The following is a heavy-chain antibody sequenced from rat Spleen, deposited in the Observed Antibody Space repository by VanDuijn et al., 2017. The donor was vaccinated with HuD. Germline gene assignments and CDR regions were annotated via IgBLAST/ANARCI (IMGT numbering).Heavy chain of an antibody. D-gene: IGHD1-6*01. CDR2: ISYDGSST. V-gene: IGHV5-20*01. CDR1: GFTFSNYD. Sequence: EVQLVESGGGLVQPGRSMKLSCAASGFTFSNYDMAWVLQAPTKGLEWVASISYDGSSTYYRDSVKGRFTISRDNDKSTLHLQMDSLRSEDTATYYCTTWDYYDNRFDYWGQGVMVTVSS. CDR3: TTWDYYDNRFDY. J-gene: IGHJ2*01.